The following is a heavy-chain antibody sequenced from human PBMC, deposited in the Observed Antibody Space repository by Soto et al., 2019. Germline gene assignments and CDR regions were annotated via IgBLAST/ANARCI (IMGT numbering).Heavy chain of an antibody. CDR3: ARDGGNICSGGSCYFQAPDY. CDR2: ISGSGRST. J-gene: IGHJ4*02. Sequence: EVQLLESGGGSVQPGGSLRLSCSASGFTFSNYAMSWVRQAPGKGLEWVASISGSGRSTNYADSVKGRFTISRDNSKNTLAVQMSNLRAEDTAVYYCARDGGNICSGGSCYFQAPDYWGQGTLVTVSP. CDR1: GFTFSNYA. V-gene: IGHV3-23*01. D-gene: IGHD2-15*01.